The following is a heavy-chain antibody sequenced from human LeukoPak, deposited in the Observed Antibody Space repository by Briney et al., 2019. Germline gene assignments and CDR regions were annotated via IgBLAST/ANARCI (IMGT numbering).Heavy chain of an antibody. CDR2: FDPEDGET. V-gene: IGHV1-24*01. CDR1: GYTLTELS. Sequence: ASVKVSCKVSGYTLTELSMHWARQAPGKGLEWMGGFDPEDGETIYAQKFQGRVTMTEDTSTDTAYMELSSLRSEDTAVYYCATAPEYSSSSYFDYWGQGTLVTVSS. CDR3: ATAPEYSSSSYFDY. J-gene: IGHJ4*02. D-gene: IGHD6-6*01.